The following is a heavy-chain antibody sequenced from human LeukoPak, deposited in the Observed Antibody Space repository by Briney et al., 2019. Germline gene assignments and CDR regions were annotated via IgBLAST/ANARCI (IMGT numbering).Heavy chain of an antibody. CDR1: GFTFSYYG. Sequence: GGSLRLSCAASGFTFSYYGMHWVRHAPGKGLEWVAVISHDGSNIHYGDSVKGRFTISRDNSKNTLYLQMHSLRAEDTAIYYCAKDPYRVVVATGSYLDPWGQGTLVTVSS. J-gene: IGHJ5*02. D-gene: IGHD2-15*01. CDR2: ISHDGSNI. CDR3: AKDPYRVVVATGSYLDP. V-gene: IGHV3-30*18.